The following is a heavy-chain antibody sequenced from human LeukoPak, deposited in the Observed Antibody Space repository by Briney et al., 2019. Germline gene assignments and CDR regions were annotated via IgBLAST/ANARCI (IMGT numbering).Heavy chain of an antibody. V-gene: IGHV4-34*01. Sequence: SETLSLTCAVYGGSFSGYYWSWIRQPPGKGLEWIGEINHSGSTNYNPSLKSRVTISVDTSKNQFSLKLSSVTAADTAVYYCARDLVLHGYNSFDYWGQGTLVTVSS. CDR1: GGSFSGYY. D-gene: IGHD5-24*01. CDR2: INHSGST. J-gene: IGHJ4*02. CDR3: ARDLVLHGYNSFDY.